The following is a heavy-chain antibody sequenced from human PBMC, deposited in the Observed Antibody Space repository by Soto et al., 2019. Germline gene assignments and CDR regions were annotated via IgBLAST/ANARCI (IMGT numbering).Heavy chain of an antibody. CDR2: ISTSSDYI. J-gene: IGHJ4*02. V-gene: IGHV3-21*01. CDR3: ARGPTQGYY. CDR1: GFTFSSYP. Sequence: EVQLVESGGGLVKPGGSLRLSCAASGFTFSSYPMTWVRQAPGKGLEWVSSISTSSDYIYYADSVKGRFTISRDNAKNSLYLQMNSLRVEDTAVYYCARGPTQGYYWGQGTLVTVSS.